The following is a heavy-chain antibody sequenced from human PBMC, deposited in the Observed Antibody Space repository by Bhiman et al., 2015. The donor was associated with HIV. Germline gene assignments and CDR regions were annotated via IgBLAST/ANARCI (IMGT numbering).Heavy chain of an antibody. CDR3: AKDKQTGSYYVFDY. CDR1: GFTFSSYG. V-gene: IGHV3-30*02. J-gene: IGHJ4*02. D-gene: IGHD1-26*01. CDR2: IWYDGSNK. Sequence: QVQLVESGGGVVQPGGSLRLSCAASGFTFSSYGIHWVRQAPGKGLEWVAFIWYDGSNKYYVDSVKGRFTVSRDNSKNTLYLQMNSLRAEDTAVYYCAKDKQTGSYYVFDYWGQGTLVTVSS.